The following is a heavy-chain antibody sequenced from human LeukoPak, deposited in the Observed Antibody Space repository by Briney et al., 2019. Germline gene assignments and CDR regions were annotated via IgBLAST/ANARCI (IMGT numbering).Heavy chain of an antibody. D-gene: IGHD6-19*01. CDR3: ATAKYSSGWKEDY. CDR1: GYTFTGHY. CDR2: FDPEDGET. V-gene: IGHV1-24*01. Sequence: ASVKVSCKASGYTFTGHYMHWVRQAPGKGLEWMGGFDPEDGETIYAQKFQGRVTMTEDTSTDTAYMELSSLRSEDTAVYYCATAKYSSGWKEDYWGQGTLVTVSS. J-gene: IGHJ4*02.